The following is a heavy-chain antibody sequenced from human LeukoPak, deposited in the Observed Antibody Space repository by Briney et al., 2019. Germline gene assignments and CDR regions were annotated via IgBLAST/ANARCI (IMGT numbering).Heavy chain of an antibody. Sequence: PSETLSLTCAVSGGSISSGGHSWSWIRQPPGKGLEWIGYIYHSGSTYYNPSLKSRVTISVDRSKNQFSLKLSSVTAADTAVYYCASSVVPAAMVFDYWGQGTLVTVSS. V-gene: IGHV4-30-2*01. CDR1: GGSISSGGHS. J-gene: IGHJ4*02. D-gene: IGHD2-2*01. CDR2: IYHSGST. CDR3: ASSVVPAAMVFDY.